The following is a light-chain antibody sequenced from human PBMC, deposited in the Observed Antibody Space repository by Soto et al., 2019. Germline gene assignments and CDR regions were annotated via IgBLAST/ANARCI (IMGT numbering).Light chain of an antibody. CDR3: GTWDNSLRAEV. CDR2: DNN. CDR1: SSNIGNNY. V-gene: IGLV1-51*01. Sequence: QSVLTQPPSVSAAPGQKVTISCSGSSSNIGNNYVSWYQQLPGTAPKLLIYDNNKRSSGIPDRFSGSKSGTSATLGITGLQTGDEADYYCGTWDNSLRAEVFGGGTKLTVL. J-gene: IGLJ3*02.